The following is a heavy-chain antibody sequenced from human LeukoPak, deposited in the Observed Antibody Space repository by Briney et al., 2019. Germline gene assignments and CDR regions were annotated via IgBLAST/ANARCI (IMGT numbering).Heavy chain of an antibody. CDR1: GFTFSSYA. J-gene: IGHJ2*01. V-gene: IGHV3-30-3*01. CDR2: ISYDGSNK. D-gene: IGHD6-19*01. CDR3: ARDFYSIAVAGYFDL. Sequence: GGSLRLSCAASGFTFSSYATHWVRQAPGKGLEWVAVISYDGSNKYYADSVKGRFTISRDNSKNTLYLQMNSLRAEDTAVYYCARDFYSIAVAGYFDLWGRGTLVTVSS.